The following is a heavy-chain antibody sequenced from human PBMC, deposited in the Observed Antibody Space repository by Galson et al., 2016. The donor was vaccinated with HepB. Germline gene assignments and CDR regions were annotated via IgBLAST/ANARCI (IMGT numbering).Heavy chain of an antibody. Sequence: SLRLSCAASGLTFSSYWMHWVRQAPGKGLEWVSGISGSGGSIYSADSVKGRFTISRDNSKNTLYLQMNSLRADDTAVYYCAKKSLVAGTATYVFDNWGQGTLVTVSS. D-gene: IGHD6-19*01. J-gene: IGHJ4*02. CDR2: ISGSGGSI. CDR3: AKKSLVAGTATYVFDN. V-gene: IGHV3-23*01. CDR1: GLTFSSYW.